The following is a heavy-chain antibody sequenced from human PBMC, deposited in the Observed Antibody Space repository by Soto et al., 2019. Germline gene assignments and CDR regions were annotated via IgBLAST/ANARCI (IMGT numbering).Heavy chain of an antibody. CDR3: VRKYCSGGSCYFYDGMDV. CDR2: IWYDGSTK. Sequence: GGSLRLFCAASGFAFSSYGMHWVRQAPGKGLEWVAVIWYDGSTKYYADSVRGRSTISRDNSKNTLYLQMNSLRAEDTAVYYCVRKYCSGGSCYFYDGMDVWGQGTTVTVSS. D-gene: IGHD2-15*01. V-gene: IGHV3-33*01. J-gene: IGHJ6*02. CDR1: GFAFSSYG.